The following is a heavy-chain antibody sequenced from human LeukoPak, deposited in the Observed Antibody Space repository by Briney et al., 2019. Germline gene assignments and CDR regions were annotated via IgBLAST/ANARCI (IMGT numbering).Heavy chain of an antibody. V-gene: IGHV4-39*07. CDR3: ATTTIRLGY. D-gene: IGHD1-26*01. CDR2: MYYRGST. CDR1: GGSISSHY. J-gene: IGHJ4*02. Sequence: SETLSLTCTVSGGSISSHYWGWIRQPPGKGLEWIGSMYYRGSTYHNPSLKSRVTISVDTSKNQFSLKLSSVTAADTAVYYCATTTIRLGYWGQGTLVTVSS.